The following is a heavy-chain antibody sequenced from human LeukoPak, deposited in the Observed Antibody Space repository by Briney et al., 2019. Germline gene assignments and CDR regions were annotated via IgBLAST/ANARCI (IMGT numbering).Heavy chain of an antibody. D-gene: IGHD4-11*01. CDR3: AKDPKPDYTDI. CDR2: IRFDGGEK. Sequence: PGGSLRLSCAASGFTVSAYGMHWVRQAPGKGLEWVAFIRFDGGEKYYADSVKGRFIISRDSSKDTLYLQMNSLRVEDTAMYYCAKDPKPDYTDIWGQGTMVTVSS. J-gene: IGHJ3*02. CDR1: GFTVSAYG. V-gene: IGHV3-30*02.